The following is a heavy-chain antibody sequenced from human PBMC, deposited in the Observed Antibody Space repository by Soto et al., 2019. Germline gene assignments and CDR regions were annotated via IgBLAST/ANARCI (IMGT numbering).Heavy chain of an antibody. Sequence: GESLKISCKGYGYDFSSYWIAWVRQMPGIGLEWMGIIFPGDSETRYSRSFQGQVVFSADKSANTAYLQWSSLKASDSAIYYCATRLGGSEGDGGQGTLVPVSS. J-gene: IGHJ4*02. CDR3: ATRLGGSEGD. V-gene: IGHV5-51*01. D-gene: IGHD3-16*01. CDR2: IFPGDSET. CDR1: GYDFSSYW.